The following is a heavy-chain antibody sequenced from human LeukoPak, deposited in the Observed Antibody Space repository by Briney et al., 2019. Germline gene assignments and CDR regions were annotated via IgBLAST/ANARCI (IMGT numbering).Heavy chain of an antibody. CDR1: GFTFSSYG. CDR3: AIPHWYASYGDYEKVFDY. D-gene: IGHD4-17*01. V-gene: IGHV3-30*03. J-gene: IGHJ4*02. Sequence: PGRSLRLSCAASGFTFSSYGMHWVRQAPGKGLEWVAFISYDGSNKYYADSVKGRFTISRDNSKNTLYLQMNSLRAEDTAVYYCAIPHWYASYGDYEKVFDYWGQGTLVTVSS. CDR2: ISYDGSNK.